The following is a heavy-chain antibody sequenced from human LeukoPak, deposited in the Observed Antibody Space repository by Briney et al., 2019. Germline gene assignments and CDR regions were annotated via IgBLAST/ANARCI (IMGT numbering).Heavy chain of an antibody. CDR3: AGGSYSSSWYGLNYYYYYMDV. Sequence: GASVKVSCKASGYTFTSYGISWVRQAPGQGLEWMGWISAYNGNTNYAQKLQGRVTMTTDTSTSTAYMELRSLRSDDTAVYYCAGGSYSSSWYGLNYYYYYMDVWGKGTTVTVSS. V-gene: IGHV1-18*01. D-gene: IGHD6-13*01. CDR2: ISAYNGNT. CDR1: GYTFTSYG. J-gene: IGHJ6*03.